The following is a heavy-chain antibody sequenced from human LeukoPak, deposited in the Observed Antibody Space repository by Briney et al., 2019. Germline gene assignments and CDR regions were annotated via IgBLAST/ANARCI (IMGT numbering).Heavy chain of an antibody. CDR3: ARLARVARKSDY. J-gene: IGHJ4*02. Sequence: VASVEVSCKASGYTFSTYPMNWVRQATGQGLEWMGWMNPNSGNTGYAQKFQGRVTMTRNTSISTAYMELSSLRSEDTAVYYCARLARVARKSDYWGQGTLVTVSS. V-gene: IGHV1-8*02. D-gene: IGHD2-15*01. CDR2: MNPNSGNT. CDR1: GYTFSTYP.